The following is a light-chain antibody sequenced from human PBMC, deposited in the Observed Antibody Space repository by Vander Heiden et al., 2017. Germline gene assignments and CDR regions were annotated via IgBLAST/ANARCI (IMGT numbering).Light chain of an antibody. V-gene: IGKV2-29*02. CDR3: VQGRELPIT. Sequence: DLVMTQTPLSLSVTPGQPASISCTSSQTLLLSDGQTFLPWCLQRPGQSPQFLIYDVSRRASGVPDRFSGSGSGTEFRLKISRVEAEDVGIYYCVQGRELPITFGQGTRLEI. J-gene: IGKJ5*01. CDR2: DVS. CDR1: QTLLLSDGQTF.